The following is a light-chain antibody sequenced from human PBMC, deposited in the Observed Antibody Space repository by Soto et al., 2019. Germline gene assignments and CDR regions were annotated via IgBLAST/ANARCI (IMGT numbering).Light chain of an antibody. V-gene: IGLV4-60*02. CDR3: ETWDFNTRV. CDR2: LEGSGSY. Sequence: QLVLTQSSSASASLGSSVKLTCTLSSGHSSYIIAWHQQQPGKAPRYLMKLEGSGSYNKGSGVPDRFSGSSSGADRYLTISHLQFDDEADYSCETWDFNTRVFGGGTKLTVL. J-gene: IGLJ3*02. CDR1: SGHSSYI.